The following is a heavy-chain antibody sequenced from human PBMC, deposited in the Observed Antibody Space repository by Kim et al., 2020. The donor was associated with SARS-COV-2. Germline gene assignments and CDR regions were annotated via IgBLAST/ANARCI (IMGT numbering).Heavy chain of an antibody. D-gene: IGHD5-18*01. Sequence: NPSLNGRVPVSVDTSKNHFSRKLSSVTAADTAVYFCARRTRRYSYGYFDYWGQGTLVTVSS. CDR3: ARRTRRYSYGYFDY. V-gene: IGHV4-39*02. J-gene: IGHJ4*02.